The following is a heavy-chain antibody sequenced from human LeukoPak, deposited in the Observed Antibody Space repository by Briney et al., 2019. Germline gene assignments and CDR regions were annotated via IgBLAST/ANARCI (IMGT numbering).Heavy chain of an antibody. D-gene: IGHD3-22*01. CDR1: GFTFSSYA. J-gene: IGHJ4*02. V-gene: IGHV3-33*08. CDR3: ARDYYYDSSGYQGMDY. Sequence: PGGSLRLSCAASGFTFSSYAMNWVRQAPGKGLEWVAVIWYDGSNKYYADSVKGRFTISRDNSKNTLYLQMNSLRAEDTAVYYCARDYYYDSSGYQGMDYWGQGTLVTVSS. CDR2: IWYDGSNK.